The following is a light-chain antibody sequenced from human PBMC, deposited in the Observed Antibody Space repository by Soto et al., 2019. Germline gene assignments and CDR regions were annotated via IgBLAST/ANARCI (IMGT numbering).Light chain of an antibody. Sequence: IQLTQSPSSRSASIGDTVTITCRASQGIATGLAWYQQKPGAPPRLLIYDASILQRGVPSRFSGSGSGAEFTLTISSLQPEDFATYYCLQHNSYPLTFGGGTKVDIK. CDR1: QGIATG. CDR3: LQHNSYPLT. CDR2: DAS. J-gene: IGKJ4*01. V-gene: IGKV1-13*02.